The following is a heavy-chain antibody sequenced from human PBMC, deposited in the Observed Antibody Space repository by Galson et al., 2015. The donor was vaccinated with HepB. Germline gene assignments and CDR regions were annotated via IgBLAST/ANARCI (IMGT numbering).Heavy chain of an antibody. CDR2: ISGHSGDT. J-gene: IGHJ4*02. CDR3: ARDLLYYYDSSGYYAPYY. D-gene: IGHD3-22*01. V-gene: IGHV1-18*01. Sequence: SVKVSCKASGYTFTTYGITWVRQAPGQGPEWMGWISGHSGDTNYAQKLQGRVTMTTDTSTSTAFMELRSLRTDDTAVYYCARDLLYYYDSSGYYAPYYWGQGTLVTVSS. CDR1: GYTFTTYG.